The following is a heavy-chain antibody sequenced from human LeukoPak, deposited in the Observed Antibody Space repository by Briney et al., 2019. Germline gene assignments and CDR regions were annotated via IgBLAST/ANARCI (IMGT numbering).Heavy chain of an antibody. CDR3: AKDYYDSSGYWRPYNAFDI. J-gene: IGHJ3*02. CDR1: GFTFSSYA. Sequence: GGSLRLSCAASGFTFSSYAMSWVRLAPGKGLEWVSAISGSGGSTYYADSVKGRFTISRDNSKNTLYLQMNSLRAEDTAVYYCAKDYYDSSGYWRPYNAFDIWGQGTMVTVSP. D-gene: IGHD3-22*01. V-gene: IGHV3-23*01. CDR2: ISGSGGST.